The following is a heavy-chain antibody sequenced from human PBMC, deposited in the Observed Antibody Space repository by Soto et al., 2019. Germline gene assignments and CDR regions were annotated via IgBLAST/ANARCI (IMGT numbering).Heavy chain of an antibody. CDR3: ARVSDDDGYNDFDY. CDR2: ISAYNGNT. Sequence: ASVKVSCKASGYTFTSYGISWVRQAPGQGLEWMGWISAYNGNTNYAQKLQGRVTMTTDTSTSTAYMELRSLRSDDTAVYYCARVSDDDGYNDFDYWGQGTLVTSPQ. D-gene: IGHD5-12*01. J-gene: IGHJ4*02. CDR1: GYTFTSYG. V-gene: IGHV1-18*04.